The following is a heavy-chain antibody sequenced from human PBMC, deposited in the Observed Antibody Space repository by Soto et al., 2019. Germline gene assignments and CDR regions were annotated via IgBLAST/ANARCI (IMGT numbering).Heavy chain of an antibody. V-gene: IGHV4-31*03. CDR3: ARDHKWDGMDV. Sequence: SETLSLTCSVSGGSFSSDSFIWSWVRQFPGKGLEWIGYIYYSGTTYYNPSLRSRVIMSVDMSKNQFSLKLSSVTAADTAVYYCARDHKWDGMDVWGQGTTVTVSS. CDR1: GGSFSSDSFI. D-gene: IGHD1-26*01. J-gene: IGHJ6*02. CDR2: IYYSGTT.